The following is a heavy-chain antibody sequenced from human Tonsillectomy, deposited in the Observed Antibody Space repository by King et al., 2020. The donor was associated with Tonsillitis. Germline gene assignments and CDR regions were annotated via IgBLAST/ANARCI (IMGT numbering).Heavy chain of an antibody. CDR3: ATEPSSGWPHDAFDI. V-gene: IGHV1-24*01. CDR2: FDPEDGET. Sequence: VQLVQSGAEVKKPGASVKVSCKISGYTLTELSMHWVRQAPGKGLEWMGGFDPEDGETIYAQKFQGRVTMTEDTSTDTAYMELNSLRSEDTTVYYCATEPSSGWPHDAFDIWGQGTMVTVSS. CDR1: GYTLTELS. J-gene: IGHJ3*02. D-gene: IGHD6-19*01.